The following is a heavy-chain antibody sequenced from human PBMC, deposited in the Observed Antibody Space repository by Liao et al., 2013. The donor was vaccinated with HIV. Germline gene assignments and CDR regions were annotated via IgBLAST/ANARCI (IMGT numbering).Heavy chain of an antibody. CDR1: VGSFSGYY. D-gene: IGHD3-9*01. CDR3: ARDAYFDWDNWFDP. V-gene: IGHV4-34*01. CDR2: INQSGST. J-gene: IGHJ5*02. Sequence: QVQLQQWGAGLLKPSETLSLTCAVYVGSFSGYYWNWIRQPPGKGLEWIGEINQSGSTNYNPSLKSRVTISVDRSKNQFSLKLSSVTAADTAVYYCARDAYFDWDNWFDPWGQGTLVTVSS.